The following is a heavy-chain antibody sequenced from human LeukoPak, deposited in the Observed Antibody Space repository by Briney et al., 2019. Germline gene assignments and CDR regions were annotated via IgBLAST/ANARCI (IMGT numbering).Heavy chain of an antibody. V-gene: IGHV4-39*02. J-gene: IGHJ4*02. CDR2: IYYSGST. CDR1: GGSIDNSYYY. CDR3: ARGKGSSGYFWFNFDY. D-gene: IGHD6-19*01. Sequence: SETLSLTCTVSGGSIDNSYYYWGWIRQPPGKGLEWIGSIYYSGSTYYNPSLKSRVTMSVDTSKNHFSLELNSVTATDTAVYYCARGKGSSGYFWFNFDYWGQGTLVTVSS.